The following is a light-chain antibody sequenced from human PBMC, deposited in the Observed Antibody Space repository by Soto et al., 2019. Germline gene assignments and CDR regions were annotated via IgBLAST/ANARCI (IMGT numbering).Light chain of an antibody. V-gene: IGLV2-14*03. CDR2: DVS. CDR1: ISDVGAYNY. Sequence: QSALTQPASVSGSPGQSITISCTGTISDVGAYNYVSWYQHHPGKAPKLMIYDVSNRPSGVSNRFSGSKSGNTASLTISGLQAEEEADYYCSSYTSSSIYVFGTGTKLTVL. CDR3: SSYTSSSIYV. J-gene: IGLJ1*01.